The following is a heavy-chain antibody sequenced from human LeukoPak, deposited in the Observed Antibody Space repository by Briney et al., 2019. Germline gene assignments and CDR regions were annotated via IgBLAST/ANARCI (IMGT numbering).Heavy chain of an antibody. CDR3: TREVLAAGKTLDY. J-gene: IGHJ4*02. CDR1: GFTFSSYW. D-gene: IGHD2-15*01. V-gene: IGHV3-74*01. CDR2: INNDGSYT. Sequence: GGSLRLFCAASGFTFSSYWMHWVRQVPGKGLVWVSRINNDGSYTTYADSVKGRFTISRDNAKNTLYLQMNSLRAEDTAVYYCTREVLAAGKTLDYWGQGTLVTVSS.